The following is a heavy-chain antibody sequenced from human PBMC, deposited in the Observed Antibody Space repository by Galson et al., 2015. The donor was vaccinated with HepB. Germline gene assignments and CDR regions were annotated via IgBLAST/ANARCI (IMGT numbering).Heavy chain of an antibody. CDR2: INPDGSEK. Sequence: SLRLSCAASGFTFNTFWMGWVRQAPGKGLEWLANINPDGSEKYSVDSVKGRFTISRDNAKNSLYLQMNSLRAEDTAVYYCARWGYSYAIDYWGQGTLVTVSS. J-gene: IGHJ4*02. D-gene: IGHD5-18*01. CDR1: GFTFNTFW. V-gene: IGHV3-7*03. CDR3: ARWGYSYAIDY.